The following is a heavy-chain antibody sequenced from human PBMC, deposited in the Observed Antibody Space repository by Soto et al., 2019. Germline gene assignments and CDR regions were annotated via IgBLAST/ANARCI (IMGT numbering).Heavy chain of an antibody. CDR3: AREGIAYYYGMDV. Sequence: QVQLQESGPGLVKPSETLSLTCTVSGGSISSYYWSWIRQPPGKGLEWIGYIYYSGSTNYNPSLKSRVTISVDTSKNQFSLKLSSVTAADTAVYYCAREGIAYYYGMDVWGQGTTVTVSS. V-gene: IGHV4-59*01. CDR2: IYYSGST. CDR1: GGSISSYY. J-gene: IGHJ6*02. D-gene: IGHD6-13*01.